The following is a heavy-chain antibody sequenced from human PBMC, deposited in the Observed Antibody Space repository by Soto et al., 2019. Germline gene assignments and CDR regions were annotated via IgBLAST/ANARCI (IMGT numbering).Heavy chain of an antibody. Sequence: SEPLSLTCAVYGGSFSGYYWSWIRQPPGKGLEWIGEINHSGSTNYNPSLKSRVTISVDTSKNQFSLKLSSVTAADTAVYYCARDASLRLGELSFPYYFDYWGQGTLVTVSS. D-gene: IGHD3-16*02. J-gene: IGHJ4*02. CDR3: ARDASLRLGELSFPYYFDY. V-gene: IGHV4-34*01. CDR1: GGSFSGYY. CDR2: INHSGST.